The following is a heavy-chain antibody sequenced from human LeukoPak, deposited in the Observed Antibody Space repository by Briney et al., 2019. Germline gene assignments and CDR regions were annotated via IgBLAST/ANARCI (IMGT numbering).Heavy chain of an antibody. J-gene: IGHJ4*02. V-gene: IGHV1-46*01. D-gene: IGHD3-10*01. Sequence: ASVKVSCKASGYTFTNYYIHWVRQAPGQGLECMGIINPSGGSTSYAQKFQGRVTMTRDMSTSTVYMELSSLRSEDTAVYYCARAVGHAGTLDYWGQGTLVTVSS. CDR3: ARAVGHAGTLDY. CDR2: INPSGGST. CDR1: GYTFTNYY.